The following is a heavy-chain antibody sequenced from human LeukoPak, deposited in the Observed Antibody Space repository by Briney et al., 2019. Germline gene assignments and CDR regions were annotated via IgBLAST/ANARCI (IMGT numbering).Heavy chain of an antibody. D-gene: IGHD3-3*01. Sequence: SETLSLTCAVYGGSFSGYYWSWIRQPPGKGLEWIGEINHSGSTNYKSSLKSRVTISVDTSKNQFSLKLSSVTAADTAVYYCARLRDYDFWSGYYPFDYWGQGTLVTVSS. V-gene: IGHV4-34*01. J-gene: IGHJ4*02. CDR3: ARLRDYDFWSGYYPFDY. CDR2: INHSGST. CDR1: GGSFSGYY.